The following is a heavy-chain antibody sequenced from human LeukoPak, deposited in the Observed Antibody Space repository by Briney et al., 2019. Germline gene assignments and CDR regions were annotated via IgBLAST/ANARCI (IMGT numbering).Heavy chain of an antibody. CDR3: ARGGSTGSYPLRHYFDY. CDR2: INGDASSI. Sequence: GGSLRLSCAASGFTFSNYWMQWVRQAPGKGLVWVSRINGDASSISYADSVKGRFTISRDNAKNTLYLQMNSLRAEDTAVYYCARGGSTGSYPLRHYFDYWGQGTLVTVSS. D-gene: IGHD1-26*01. V-gene: IGHV3-74*01. CDR1: GFTFSNYW. J-gene: IGHJ4*02.